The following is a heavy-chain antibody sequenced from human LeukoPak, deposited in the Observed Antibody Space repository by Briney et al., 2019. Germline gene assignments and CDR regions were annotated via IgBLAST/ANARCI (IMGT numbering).Heavy chain of an antibody. V-gene: IGHV3-21*01. CDR2: ISSSSSYI. D-gene: IGHD6-19*01. J-gene: IGHJ4*02. CDR3: ARDRGRAVAGRFDY. Sequence: PGGSLRLSCEASGFTFSNYSMNWVRQAPGKGLEWVSSISSSSSYIYYADSVKGRFTISRDNAKNSLYLQMNSLRAEDTAVYYCARDRGRAVAGRFDYWGQGTLVTVSS. CDR1: GFTFSNYS.